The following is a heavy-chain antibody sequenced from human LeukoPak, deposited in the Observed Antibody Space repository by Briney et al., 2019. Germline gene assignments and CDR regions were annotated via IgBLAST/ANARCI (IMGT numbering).Heavy chain of an antibody. Sequence: GGSLRLSCAASGFTFSSYAMSWVRQAPGKGLEWVGRIKSKTDGGTTDYAAPVKGRFTISRDDSKNTLYLQMNSLKTEDTAVYYCTTEYSGPTRPPFDYWGQGTLVTVSS. D-gene: IGHD1-26*01. V-gene: IGHV3-15*01. CDR1: GFTFSSYA. CDR3: TTEYSGPTRPPFDY. CDR2: IKSKTDGGTT. J-gene: IGHJ4*02.